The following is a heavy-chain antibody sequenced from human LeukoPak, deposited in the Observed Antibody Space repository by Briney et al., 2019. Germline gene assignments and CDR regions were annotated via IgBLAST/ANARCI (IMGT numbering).Heavy chain of an antibody. J-gene: IGHJ4*02. CDR3: ARTPAVTPDY. D-gene: IGHD4-11*01. CDR2: IDPSDSYT. Sequence: GESLRISCKGSGYSFISYWISWVRQMPGKGLEWMGRIDPSDSYTNYSPSLQGHVTISADKSISTAYLQWSSLKASDTAMYHCARTPAVTPDYWGQGTLVTVSS. V-gene: IGHV5-10-1*01. CDR1: GYSFISYW.